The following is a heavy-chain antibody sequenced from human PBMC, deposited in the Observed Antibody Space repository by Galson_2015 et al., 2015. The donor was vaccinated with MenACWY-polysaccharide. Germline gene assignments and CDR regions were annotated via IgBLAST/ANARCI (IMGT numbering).Heavy chain of an antibody. V-gene: IGHV3-7*01. J-gene: IGHJ4*02. Sequence: SLRLSCAASGFTFSNYGMSWVRQAPGKGLEWVANIKQDGSAEYYADSVRGRFTISRDNAKNTVYLQMSSLRAEDTAVYYCARVNWGDYWGQGTLVTVSS. D-gene: IGHD7-27*01. CDR2: IKQDGSAE. CDR3: ARVNWGDY. CDR1: GFTFSNYG.